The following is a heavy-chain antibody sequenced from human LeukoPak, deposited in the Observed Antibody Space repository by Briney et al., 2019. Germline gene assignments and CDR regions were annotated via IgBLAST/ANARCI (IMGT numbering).Heavy chain of an antibody. CDR2: ISGSGDIT. Sequence: GRSLRLSCAASGFSFSSYAMSWVRQAPGKGLEWVSAISGSGDITYYTDSVKGRFTVSRDNSKNTLYLQMNSLRAEDTAVYYCAKELGAAAEAFDIWGQGTMVTVSS. J-gene: IGHJ3*02. V-gene: IGHV3-23*01. CDR3: AKELGAAAEAFDI. D-gene: IGHD6-13*01. CDR1: GFSFSSYA.